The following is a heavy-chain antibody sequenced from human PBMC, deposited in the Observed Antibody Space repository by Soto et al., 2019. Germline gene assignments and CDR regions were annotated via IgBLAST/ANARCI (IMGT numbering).Heavy chain of an antibody. CDR2: VYYSGST. CDR1: GGSVSTSSYY. CDR3: GRLEGLATLPYYFAY. D-gene: IGHD3-9*01. J-gene: IGHJ4*02. V-gene: IGHV4-39*01. Sequence: SETLSLTCTVSGGSVSTSSYYWGWVRQPPGKGLEWIGSVYYSGSTYYNPSLESRVTISVDKSKNQFSLKLMSLSAADTAVYYCGRLEGLATLPYYFAYWGQGALVTVSS.